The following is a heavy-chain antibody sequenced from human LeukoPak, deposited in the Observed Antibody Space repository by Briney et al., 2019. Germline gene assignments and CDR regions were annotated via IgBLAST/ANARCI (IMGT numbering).Heavy chain of an antibody. V-gene: IGHV3-33*08. CDR1: GFTFSSYG. D-gene: IGHD1-26*01. CDR3: ARWFYGYSGSYYFDY. J-gene: IGHJ4*02. Sequence: GRSLRLSCAASGFTFSSYGMHWVRQAPGKGLEWVAVIWYDGSNKYYANSVKGRFTISRDNSKNTLYLQMNSLRAEDTAVYYCARWFYGYSGSYYFDYWGQGTLVTVSS. CDR2: IWYDGSNK.